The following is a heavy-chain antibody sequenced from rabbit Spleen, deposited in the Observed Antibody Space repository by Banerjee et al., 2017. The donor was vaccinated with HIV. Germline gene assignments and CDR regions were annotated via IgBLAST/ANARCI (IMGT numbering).Heavy chain of an antibody. J-gene: IGHJ4*01. CDR3: ARDSGTYDYIDVYFNL. Sequence: QSLEESGGGLVKPGASLTLTCTASGFSFNNDYYMCWVRQAPGKGLEWISCIAGSSSDFTYSATWAKGRFTCSKTSSTTVTLQMTSLTAADTATYFCARDSGTYDYIDVYFNLWGQGTLVTVS. D-gene: IGHD6-1*01. CDR1: GFSFNNDYY. V-gene: IGHV1S40*01. CDR2: IAGSSSDFT.